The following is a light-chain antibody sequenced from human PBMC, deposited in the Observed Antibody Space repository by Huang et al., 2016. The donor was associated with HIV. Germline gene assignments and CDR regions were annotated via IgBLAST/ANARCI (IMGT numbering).Light chain of an antibody. CDR3: QQRDS. CDR1: QSVGRN. CDR2: DAS. J-gene: IGKJ5*01. Sequence: EIVLTQSPGTLSLSPGERATLSCRASQSVGRNVGWYQQKAGQTPRLVINDASTRATGIPARFSGSGSGTDFTLTISSLEPEDVAVYYCQQRDSFGQGTRL. V-gene: IGKV3-11*01.